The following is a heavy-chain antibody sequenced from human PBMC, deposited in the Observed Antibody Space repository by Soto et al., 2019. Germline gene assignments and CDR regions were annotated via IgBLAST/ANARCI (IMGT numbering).Heavy chain of an antibody. V-gene: IGHV4-31*03. CDR3: ARDADYGGSRGGMDV. CDR2: IYYSGST. D-gene: IGHD4-17*01. J-gene: IGHJ6*02. Sequence: QVRLEESGPGLVKPSETLSLICSVSGVSVNNANYFWNWIRHHPENGLEWIGYIYYSGSTRYNPYFKTRATLSIDTSKNQSSLRLNSVTVADTAVYFCARDADYGGSRGGMDVWGRGTTVTVSS. CDR1: GVSVNNANYF.